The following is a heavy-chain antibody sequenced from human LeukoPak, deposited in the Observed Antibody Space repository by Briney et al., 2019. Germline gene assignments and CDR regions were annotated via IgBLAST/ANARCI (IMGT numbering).Heavy chain of an antibody. CDR1: GGSISSYY. V-gene: IGHV4-59*12. CDR3: GSGDRSYFDY. J-gene: IGHJ4*02. D-gene: IGHD2-15*01. CDR2: IYYSGST. Sequence: SETLSLTCTVSGGSISSYYWSWLRQPPGKGLEWIGYIYYSGSTNYNPSLKSRVTISIDMSMNQFSLKLSSVTAADTAVYYCGSGDRSYFDYWGQGTLVTVSS.